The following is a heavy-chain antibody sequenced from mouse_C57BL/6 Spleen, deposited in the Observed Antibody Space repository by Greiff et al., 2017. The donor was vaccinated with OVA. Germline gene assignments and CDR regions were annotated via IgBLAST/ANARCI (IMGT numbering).Heavy chain of an antibody. J-gene: IGHJ4*01. V-gene: IGHV5-17*01. CDR3: ARHGGAMDY. Sequence: EVKLVESGGGLVKPGGSLKLSCAASGFTFSDYGMHWVRQAPEKGLEWVAYISSGSSTIYYADTVKGRFTISRDNAKNTLFLQMTRRRSEDTAMYYCARHGGAMDYWGQGTSVTVSS. CDR2: ISSGSSTI. CDR1: GFTFSDYG.